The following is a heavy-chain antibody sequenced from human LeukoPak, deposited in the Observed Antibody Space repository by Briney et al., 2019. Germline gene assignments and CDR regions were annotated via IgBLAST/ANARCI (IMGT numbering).Heavy chain of an antibody. CDR2: ISYDGSNK. V-gene: IGHV3-30*04. D-gene: IGHD2-21*02. Sequence: LTGGSLRLSCAASGFTFSSYAMHWVRQAPDKGLEWVAVISYDGSNKYYADSVKGRFTIYRDNSKNTLYLQMNSLRAEDTAVYYCARSRVTADFDYWGQGTLVTVSS. J-gene: IGHJ4*02. CDR1: GFTFSSYA. CDR3: ARSRVTADFDY.